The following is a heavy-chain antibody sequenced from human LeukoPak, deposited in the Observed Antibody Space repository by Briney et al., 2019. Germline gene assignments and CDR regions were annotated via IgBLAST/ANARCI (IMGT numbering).Heavy chain of an antibody. D-gene: IGHD2-15*01. CDR3: ASEICSGGSCYSGYYYGMDV. J-gene: IGHJ6*02. V-gene: IGHV4-39*07. CDR2: IYYSGST. CDR1: GGSIISSSYY. Sequence: SETLSLTCTVSGGSIISSSYYWGWIRQPPGKGLEWIGSIYYSGSTYYNPSLKSRVTISVDTSKNQFSLKLSSVTAADTAVYYCASEICSGGSCYSGYYYGMDVWGQGTTVTVSS.